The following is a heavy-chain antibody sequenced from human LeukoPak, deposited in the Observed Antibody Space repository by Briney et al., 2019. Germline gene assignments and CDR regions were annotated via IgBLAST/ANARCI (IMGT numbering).Heavy chain of an antibody. CDR1: GYSISSGYY. D-gene: IGHD6-19*01. V-gene: IGHV4-38-2*02. CDR3: ATIAVAGSENYFDY. J-gene: IGHJ4*02. CDR2: IYHSGST. Sequence: SETLSLTCTVSGYSISSGYYWGWIRQPPGKGLEWIGSIYHSGSTYYNPSLKGRVTISVDTSKNQFSLKLSSVTAADTAVYYCATIAVAGSENYFDYWGQGTLVTVSS.